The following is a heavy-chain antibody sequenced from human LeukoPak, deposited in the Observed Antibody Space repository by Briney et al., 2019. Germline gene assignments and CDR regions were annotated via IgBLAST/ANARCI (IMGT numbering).Heavy chain of an antibody. J-gene: IGHJ4*02. CDR3: ARDTDTASNDY. CDR1: GFTFSSYS. CDR2: ISTSSSYI. Sequence: PGGTLRLSCAASGFTFSSYSMNWVRQAPGKGLEWVSSISTSSSYIYYADSVKGRFTIPRDNAKNSLYLQMNSLRAEDTAVYYCARDTDTASNDYWGQGTLVTVSS. V-gene: IGHV3-21*01. D-gene: IGHD5-18*01.